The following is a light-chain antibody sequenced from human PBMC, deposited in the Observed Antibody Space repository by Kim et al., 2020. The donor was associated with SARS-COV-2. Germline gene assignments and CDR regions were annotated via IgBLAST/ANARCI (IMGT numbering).Light chain of an antibody. V-gene: IGLV3-1*01. Sequence: VSPGQTASITCYGDKLGDKYACWYQQKPGQSPVLVIYQDSKRPSGIPERFSGSNSGNTATLTISGTQAMDEADYYCQAWDSSPVVFGGGTQLTVL. CDR1: KLGDKY. J-gene: IGLJ2*01. CDR2: QDS. CDR3: QAWDSSPVV.